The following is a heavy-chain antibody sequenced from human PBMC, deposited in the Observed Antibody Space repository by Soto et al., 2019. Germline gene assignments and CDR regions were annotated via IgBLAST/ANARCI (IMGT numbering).Heavy chain of an antibody. Sequence: SETLSLTYTVSGGSISSGGYYWSWIRQHPGKGLEWIGYIYYSGSTYYNPSLKSRVTISIDTSKNQFSLKVTSVTAADTAVYYCARSKVSGSGSYYAQDFYYYYGMDVWGQGTTVTVSS. CDR1: GGSISSGGYY. J-gene: IGHJ6*02. CDR2: IYYSGST. V-gene: IGHV4-31*03. D-gene: IGHD3-10*01. CDR3: ARSKVSGSGSYYAQDFYYYYGMDV.